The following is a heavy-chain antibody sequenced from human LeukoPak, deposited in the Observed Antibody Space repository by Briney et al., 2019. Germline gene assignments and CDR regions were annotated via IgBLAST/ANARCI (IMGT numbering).Heavy chain of an antibody. CDR2: ISAYSGNT. CDR3: ARDHDQMRSFYGMDV. Sequence: ASVKVSCKASGYTFTSYGISWVRQAPGQGLEWMGWISAYSGNTNYAQKLQGRVTMTTDTSTSTAYMEVRSLRSDDTAAYYCARDHDQMRSFYGMDVWGQGTTVTVSS. D-gene: IGHD2-2*01. J-gene: IGHJ6*02. CDR1: GYTFTSYG. V-gene: IGHV1-18*01.